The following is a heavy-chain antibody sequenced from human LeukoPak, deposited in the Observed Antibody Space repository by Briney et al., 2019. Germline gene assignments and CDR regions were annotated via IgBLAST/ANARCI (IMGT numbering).Heavy chain of an antibody. J-gene: IGHJ4*02. D-gene: IGHD6-19*01. V-gene: IGHV3-7*01. CDR2: IKEDGSEK. Sequence: GGSLRLSCTASGFTLTSYWMSWVRQAPGKGLEWVANIKEDGSEKYYVDSGKGRFTISRDNPKNSLSLQMNSLRVEDTCVFYCEKERWGSSGYFDLWGQGTLVSVSS. CDR3: EKERWGSSGYFDL. CDR1: GFTLTSYW.